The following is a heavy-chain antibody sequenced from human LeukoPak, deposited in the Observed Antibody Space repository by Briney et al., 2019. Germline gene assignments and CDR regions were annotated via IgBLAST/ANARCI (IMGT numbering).Heavy chain of an antibody. CDR3: ARAINPEGYFDWLLQQTYYYYMDV. J-gene: IGHJ6*03. Sequence: ASVKVSCKASGYTFTGYYMHWVRQAPGQGLEWMGWINPNSGGTNYAQKFQGRVTMTRDTSISTAYMELSRLRSDDTAVYYCARAINPEGYFDWLLQQTYYYYMDVWGKGTTVTISS. D-gene: IGHD3-9*01. V-gene: IGHV1-2*02. CDR2: INPNSGGT. CDR1: GYTFTGYY.